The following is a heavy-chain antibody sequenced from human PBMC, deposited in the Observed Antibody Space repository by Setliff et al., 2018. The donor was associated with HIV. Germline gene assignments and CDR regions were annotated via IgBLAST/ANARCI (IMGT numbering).Heavy chain of an antibody. CDR2: IYYSGKT. CDR3: TTYSPHGSGNRHYFDD. V-gene: IGHV4-39*01. J-gene: IGHJ4*02. D-gene: IGHD2-15*01. Sequence: NPSETLSLTCAVSGGSISSTSYYWGWIRQAPGKGLEWIGSIYYSGKTHYNPSLKSRVTISVDTSKNQFSLKLSSVTAADTAVYYCTTYSPHGSGNRHYFDDWGQGTLVTVS. CDR1: GGSISSTSYY.